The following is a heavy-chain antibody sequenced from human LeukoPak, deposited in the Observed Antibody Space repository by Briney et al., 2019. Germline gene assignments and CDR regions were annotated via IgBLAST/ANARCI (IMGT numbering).Heavy chain of an antibody. Sequence: PSQTLSLTCAVSGGSISSGGYSWSWIRQPPGNGLEWIGYIYHSGSTYYNPSLKSRVTISVDRSKNQFSLKLSSVTAADTAVYYCARVVYYYDSSGYYADAFDIWGQGTMVTVSS. CDR2: IYHSGST. D-gene: IGHD3-22*01. V-gene: IGHV4-30-2*01. J-gene: IGHJ3*02. CDR1: GGSISSGGYS. CDR3: ARVVYYYDSSGYYADAFDI.